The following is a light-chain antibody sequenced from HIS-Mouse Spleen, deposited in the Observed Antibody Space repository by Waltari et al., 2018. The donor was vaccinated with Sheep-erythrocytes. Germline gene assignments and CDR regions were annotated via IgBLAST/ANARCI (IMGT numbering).Light chain of an antibody. CDR1: ALPKKY. CDR3: YSTDSSGNRDV. CDR2: EDS. V-gene: IGLV3-10*01. J-gene: IGLJ1*01. Sequence: SYELTQPPSVSVSPGQTARITCSGDALPKKYAYWYRQKSGQAPVLVIYEDSKRPSGIPGRFSGSSSGTMATLTISGAQVEDEADYYCYSTDSSGNRDVFGTGTKVTVL.